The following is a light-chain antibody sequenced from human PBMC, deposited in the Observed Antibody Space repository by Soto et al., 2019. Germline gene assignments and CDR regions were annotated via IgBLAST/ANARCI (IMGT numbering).Light chain of an antibody. CDR2: ENN. V-gene: IGLV1-44*01. J-gene: IGLJ1*01. Sequence: QSVLTQPPSASGAPGQRVTIPCSGSASNIGRDPVNWYQQVPGTAPKLLIYENNHRPSGVPDRFSGSKSGTSASLVISGLQSEDEAEYFCAGWDGSLKGFVFGTGTKVTVL. CDR1: ASNIGRDP. CDR3: AGWDGSLKGFV.